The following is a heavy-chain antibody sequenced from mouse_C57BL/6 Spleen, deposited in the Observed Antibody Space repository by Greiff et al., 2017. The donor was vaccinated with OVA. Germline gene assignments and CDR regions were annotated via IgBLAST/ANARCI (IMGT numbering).Heavy chain of an antibody. CDR2: INPNNGGT. D-gene: IGHD1-1*02. CDR1: GYTFTDYY. V-gene: IGHV1-26*01. CDR3: ARAGVGSFDY. J-gene: IGHJ2*01. Sequence: EVQLQQSGPELVKPGASVKISCKASGYTFTDYYMNWVKQSHGKSLEWIGDINPNNGGTSYNQKFKGKATLTVDKSSSTAYMELRSLTSEDAAVYYCARAGVGSFDYWGQGTTLTVSS.